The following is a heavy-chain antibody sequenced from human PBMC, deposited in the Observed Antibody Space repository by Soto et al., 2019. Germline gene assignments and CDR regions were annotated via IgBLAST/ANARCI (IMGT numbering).Heavy chain of an antibody. V-gene: IGHV1-69*13. Sequence: ASVKVSCKASGGTFSSYAISWVRQAPGQGLEWMGGIIPIFGTANYAQKFQGRVTITADESTSTAYMELSSLRSEDTAVYYCARGLHYYDSSGYYVPDAFDIWGQGTMVTVSS. D-gene: IGHD3-22*01. J-gene: IGHJ3*02. CDR3: ARGLHYYDSSGYYVPDAFDI. CDR1: GGTFSSYA. CDR2: IIPIFGTA.